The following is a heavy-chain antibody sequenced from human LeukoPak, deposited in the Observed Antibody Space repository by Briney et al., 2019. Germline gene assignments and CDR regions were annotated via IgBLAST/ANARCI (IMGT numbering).Heavy chain of an antibody. J-gene: IGHJ5*02. V-gene: IGHV3-23*01. CDR1: GFTFSSYD. D-gene: IGHD6-19*01. Sequence: GGSLTLSCAASGFTFSSYDMTWVRQAPRRGLEGVSSIRPSGDNTYYGDSLKGRFTISRDNSKNTVYLQMNNMRVDDTAVYYCARVAGWHWFDPRGQGTLVTVSS. CDR2: IRPSGDNT. CDR3: ARVAGWHWFDP.